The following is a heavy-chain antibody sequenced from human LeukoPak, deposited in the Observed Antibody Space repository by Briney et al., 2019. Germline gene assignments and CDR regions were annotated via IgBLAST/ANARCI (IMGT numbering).Heavy chain of an antibody. V-gene: IGHV3-30*18. D-gene: IGHD3-10*01. Sequence: GGSLRLSCAASGFTFSSYGMHWVRQAPGRGLEWVAVISYDGSNTYYADSVKGRFTISRHNSKNMLYLQMNSLRAEDTAVYYCAKPYYYGSRSYMDYWGQGTLVTVSS. CDR1: GFTFSSYG. CDR3: AKPYYYGSRSYMDY. J-gene: IGHJ4*02. CDR2: ISYDGSNT.